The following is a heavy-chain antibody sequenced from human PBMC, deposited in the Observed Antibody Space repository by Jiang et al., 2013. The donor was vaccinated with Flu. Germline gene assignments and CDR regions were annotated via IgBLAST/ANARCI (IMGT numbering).Heavy chain of an antibody. V-gene: IGHV1-2*02. CDR1: GHSFTGYY. J-gene: IGHJ4*02. CDR3: VVTPSDSSGYLAY. D-gene: IGHD3-22*01. Sequence: SGAEVKRPGASVKVSCKHSGHSFTGYYFHWVRQAPGQGLELLGWINPNNGATKYAQKFLGRVTMTRDASITTVYMELISLRSDDTAVYFCVVTPSDSSGYLAYWGQGTLVTVSS. CDR2: INPNNGAT.